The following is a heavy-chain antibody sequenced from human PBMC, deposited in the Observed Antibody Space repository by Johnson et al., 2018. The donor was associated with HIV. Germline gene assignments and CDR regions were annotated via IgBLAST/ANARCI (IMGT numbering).Heavy chain of an antibody. CDR3: ARESANSGRYSGAFDV. J-gene: IGHJ3*01. CDR2: IYSGGTT. V-gene: IGHV3-53*01. D-gene: IGHD1-26*01. CDR1: GFTVSSNY. Sequence: VQLVESGGGLIQPGGSLRLSCAASGFTVSSNYMSWVRQAPGKGLEWVSVIYSGGTTYYADSVKGRFTISRDNSKNTLYLQMNSLRAEDTAVYYCARESANSGRYSGAFDVWAQGTMVIVSS.